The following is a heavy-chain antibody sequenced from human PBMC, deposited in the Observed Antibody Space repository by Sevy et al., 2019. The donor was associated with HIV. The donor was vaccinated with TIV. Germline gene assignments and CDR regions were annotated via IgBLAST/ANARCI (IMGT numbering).Heavy chain of an antibody. CDR2: IKQDGSEK. V-gene: IGHV3-7*01. Sequence: GGCLRLSCAASGFTFSSYWMSWVRQAPGKGLEWVANIKQDGSEKYYVDSVKGRFTISRDNAKNSLYLQMNSLRAEDTAVYYCARGISGWYSYYYYGMDVWGQGTTVTVSS. D-gene: IGHD6-19*01. J-gene: IGHJ6*02. CDR1: GFTFSSYW. CDR3: ARGISGWYSYYYYGMDV.